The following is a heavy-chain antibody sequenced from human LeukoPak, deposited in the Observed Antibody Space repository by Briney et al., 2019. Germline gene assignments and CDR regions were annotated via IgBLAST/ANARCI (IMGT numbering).Heavy chain of an antibody. CDR2: IIPIFGTA. CDR3: ARSSQFIAVAGTGFDY. CDR1: GGTFSSYA. J-gene: IGHJ4*02. V-gene: IGHV1-69*01. D-gene: IGHD6-19*01. Sequence: SVKVSCKASGGTFSSYAISWVRQAPGQGLEWMGGIIPIFGTANYAQKFQGRVTITADESTSTAYMELSGLRSEDTAVYYCARSSQFIAVAGTGFDYWGQGTLVTVSS.